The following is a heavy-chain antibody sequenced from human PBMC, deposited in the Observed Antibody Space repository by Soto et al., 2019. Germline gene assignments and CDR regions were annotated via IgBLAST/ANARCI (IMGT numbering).Heavy chain of an antibody. CDR3: VRGFYDSRGYSSTFDY. Sequence: SETLSLTCTVSGGSISSNYWSWIRQSPGKELEWIGYIYYSGNTNYNPSLKNRVSISIDTSKSQFSLRLSSVTAADTAVYYCVRGFYDSRGYSSTFDYWGQGTLVTVYS. V-gene: IGHV4-59*01. J-gene: IGHJ4*02. D-gene: IGHD3-22*01. CDR2: IYYSGNT. CDR1: GGSISSNY.